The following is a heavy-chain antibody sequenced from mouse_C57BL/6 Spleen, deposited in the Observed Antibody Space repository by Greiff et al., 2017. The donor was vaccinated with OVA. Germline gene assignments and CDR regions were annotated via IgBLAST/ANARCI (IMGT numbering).Heavy chain of an antibody. J-gene: IGHJ3*01. CDR2: ISSGSSTI. CDR1: GFTFSDYG. Sequence: EVMLVESGGGLVKPGGSLKLSCAASGFTFSDYGMHWVRQAPEKGLEWVAYISSGSSTIYYADTVKGRFTISTDNAKNTLFLRMTSLRSEDTAMYYCASNYLFAYWGQGTLVTVSA. V-gene: IGHV5-17*01. D-gene: IGHD2-1*01. CDR3: ASNYLFAY.